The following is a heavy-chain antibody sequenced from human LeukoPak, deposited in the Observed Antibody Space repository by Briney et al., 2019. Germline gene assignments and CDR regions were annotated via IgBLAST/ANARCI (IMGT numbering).Heavy chain of an antibody. D-gene: IGHD6-13*01. CDR3: ARDERTAAAGTEGYFDY. J-gene: IGHJ4*02. CDR1: GYTFTTYG. CDR2: ISPHTFNT. Sequence: ASVKVSCKASGYTFTTYGISWVRQAPGQGLEWVGWISPHTFNTNLAQKFQDRVTMTTDTSTSTAYMELSSLRFDDTAVYYCARDERTAAAGTEGYFDYWGQGTLVTVSS. V-gene: IGHV1-18*01.